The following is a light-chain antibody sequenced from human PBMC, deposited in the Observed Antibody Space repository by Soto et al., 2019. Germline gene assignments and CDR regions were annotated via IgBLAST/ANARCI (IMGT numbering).Light chain of an antibody. J-gene: IGKJ1*01. CDR2: GAS. V-gene: IGKV1-6*01. CDR3: LQDINYPWT. Sequence: IQMTQSPSSLSASVGDRVIITCRASQTISSHLNWYQQKPGKPPKVLIYGASNLQSGVPPRFSGSGSGTDFTLAISSLQPEDSATYYCLQDINYPWTFGQGTKVDIK. CDR1: QTISSH.